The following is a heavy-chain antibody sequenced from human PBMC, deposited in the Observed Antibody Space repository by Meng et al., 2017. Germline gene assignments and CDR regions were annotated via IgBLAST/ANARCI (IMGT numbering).Heavy chain of an antibody. D-gene: IGHD2-15*01. CDR1: GGSISSSNW. V-gene: IGHV4-4*02. CDR2: IYHSGST. CDR3: ARVVAATTLFLDY. J-gene: IGHJ4*02. Sequence: QGQPLEPGPGLVKLWGTLSLPCAVSGGSISSSNWWSWVRQPPGKGLEWIGEIYHSGSTNYNPSLKSRVTISVDKSKNQFSLKLSSVTAADTAVYYCARVVAATTLFLDYWGQGTLVTVSS.